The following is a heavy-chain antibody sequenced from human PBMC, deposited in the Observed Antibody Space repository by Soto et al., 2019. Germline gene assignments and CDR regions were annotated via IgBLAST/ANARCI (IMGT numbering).Heavy chain of an antibody. D-gene: IGHD2-15*01. J-gene: IGHJ3*02. Sequence: EVQLVESGGGLVRPGGSLRLSCAASGFTVSTNYMSWVRQAPGKGLEWVSLIYSGGGTYYADSVRGRFTISRDNSKNTLYLQMNSLRAEDTAVYYCARRGYCSGGSCYSIYSFDIWGQGTMVTVSS. CDR2: IYSGGGT. V-gene: IGHV3-66*01. CDR3: ARRGYCSGGSCYSIYSFDI. CDR1: GFTVSTNY.